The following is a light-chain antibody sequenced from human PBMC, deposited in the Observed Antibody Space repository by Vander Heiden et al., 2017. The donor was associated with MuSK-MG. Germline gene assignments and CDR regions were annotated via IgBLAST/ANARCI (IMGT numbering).Light chain of an antibody. V-gene: IGLV2-14*01. J-gene: IGLJ1*01. CDR3: SSYTSSSTPKV. Sequence: QSALTQPASVSGSPGQSTTISCTGTSSDVGGYNNVSSYQQHPGKAPKLMIYEVINRPSGVSNRFSGSKSGNTASLTISGLQAEDEADYYCSSYTSSSTPKVFGTGTKVTVL. CDR1: SSDVGGYNN. CDR2: EVI.